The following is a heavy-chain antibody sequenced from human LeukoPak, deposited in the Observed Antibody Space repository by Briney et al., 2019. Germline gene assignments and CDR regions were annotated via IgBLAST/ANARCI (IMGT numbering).Heavy chain of an antibody. J-gene: IGHJ6*02. Sequence: GGSLRLSCAASGFTFRSYSMNWVRQAPGKELEWVSSISRSSSYIYYSDSVKGRFTISRDNSKNTLYLQMNSLRAEDTAVYYCAKYVSARGPPYALAVWGQGTTVTVSS. D-gene: IGHD2/OR15-2a*01. CDR1: GFTFRSYS. V-gene: IGHV3-21*04. CDR3: AKYVSARGPPYALAV. CDR2: ISRSSSYI.